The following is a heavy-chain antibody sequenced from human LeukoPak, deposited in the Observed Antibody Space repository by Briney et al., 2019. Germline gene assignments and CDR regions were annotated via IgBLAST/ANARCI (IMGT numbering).Heavy chain of an antibody. V-gene: IGHV4-59*01. CDR1: GGSISSYY. J-gene: IGHJ4*02. CDR2: IYYSGST. Sequence: SETLSLTCTVSGGSISSYYWSWIRQPPGKGLEWIGYIYYSGSTNYNPSLKGRVSMSVDTSKNHFSLKLSSVTAADTAVYYCARIGYSYRDDSWGQGTLVTVSS. CDR3: ARIGYSYRDDS. D-gene: IGHD5-18*01.